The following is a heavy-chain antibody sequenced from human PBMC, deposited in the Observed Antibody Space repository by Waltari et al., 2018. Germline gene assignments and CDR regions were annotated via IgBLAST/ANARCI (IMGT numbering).Heavy chain of an antibody. V-gene: IGHV4-34*01. CDR3: ARGGGGSGYDYGYYYYYYGMDV. J-gene: IGHJ6*02. CDR2: INHSGST. CDR1: GGSFSGYY. Sequence: QVQLQQWGAGLLKPSETLSLTCAVYGGSFSGYYWSWIRQPPGKGLEWIGEINHSGSTNYNPSLKSRVTISVDTSKNQFSLKLSSVTAADTAVYYCARGGGGSGYDYGYYYYYYGMDVWGQGTTVTVSS. D-gene: IGHD5-12*01.